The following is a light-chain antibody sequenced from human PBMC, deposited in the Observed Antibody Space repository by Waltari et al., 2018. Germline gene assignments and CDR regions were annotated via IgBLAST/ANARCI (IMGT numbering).Light chain of an antibody. CDR1: NSNVGMYNL. Sequence: QSALTQPASVSGSPGQSITISCHGFNSNVGMYNLVSWYQKHTGKAPKLLSYEGNRRPSGVSNRFSGSKSDNTASLTLSGLQAEDEADYYCCSNVGSSVFFGGGTKLTVL. J-gene: IGLJ2*01. CDR2: EGN. CDR3: CSNVGSSVF. V-gene: IGLV2-23*03.